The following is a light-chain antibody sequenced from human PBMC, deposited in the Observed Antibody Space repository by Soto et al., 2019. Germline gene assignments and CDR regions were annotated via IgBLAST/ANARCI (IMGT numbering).Light chain of an antibody. CDR2: GAS. CDR1: QSVSSNY. Sequence: EIVLTQSPATLSLSPGERATLSCRASQSVSSNYLAWYQQKPGQAPRLLIYGASSRATGIPDRFSGSGSGTDFTLTISRLEPEDFAVYYCQQYGTSPSWTFGQGTTGDIK. CDR3: QQYGTSPSWT. V-gene: IGKV3-20*01. J-gene: IGKJ1*01.